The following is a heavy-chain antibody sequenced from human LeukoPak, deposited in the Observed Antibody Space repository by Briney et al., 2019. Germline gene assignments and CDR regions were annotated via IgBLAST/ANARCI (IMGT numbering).Heavy chain of an antibody. Sequence: PSETLSLTCTVSGGSISSYYWSWIRQPPGKGLEWIGYIYYSGSTNYNPSLKSRAPISVGTSKNQFSLKLSSVPPAHPAVYYCARAALPPPRYYYYMDVWGKGTTVTVSS. J-gene: IGHJ6*03. CDR1: GGSISSYY. D-gene: IGHD1-26*01. CDR2: IYYSGST. V-gene: IGHV4-59*01. CDR3: ARAALPPPRYYYYMDV.